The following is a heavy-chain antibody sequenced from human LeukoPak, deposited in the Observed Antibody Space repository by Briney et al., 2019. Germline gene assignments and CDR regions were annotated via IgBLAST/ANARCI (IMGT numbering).Heavy chain of an antibody. D-gene: IGHD2-2*02. CDR1: GGSISSGSYY. J-gene: IGHJ6*03. CDR2: IYTSGST. V-gene: IGHV4-61*02. Sequence: SETLSLTCTVSGGSISSGSYYWSWIRQPAGKGLEWIGRIYTSGSTNYNPSLKSRVTISVDTSKNQFSLKLSSVTAADTAVYYCAREVVVPAAIRYYYYYMDVWGKGTTVTVSS. CDR3: AREVVVPAAIRYYYYYMDV.